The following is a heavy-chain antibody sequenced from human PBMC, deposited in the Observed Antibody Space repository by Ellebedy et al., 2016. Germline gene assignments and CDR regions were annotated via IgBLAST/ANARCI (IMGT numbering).Heavy chain of an antibody. J-gene: IGHJ4*02. CDR2: INPNTGGT. D-gene: IGHD6-19*01. CDR1: GYTFTDYY. Sequence: ASVKVSCXASGYTFTDYYIHWVRQAPGQGLEWMGWINPNTGGTHYAQKFQGRVTMTRDTSITTAYMELSRLRSDDTAVYFFARGSSGWYVPDYWGQGTLVTVSS. V-gene: IGHV1-2*02. CDR3: ARGSSGWYVPDY.